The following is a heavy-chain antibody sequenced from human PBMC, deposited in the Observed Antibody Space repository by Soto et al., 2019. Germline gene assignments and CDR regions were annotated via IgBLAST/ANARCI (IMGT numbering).Heavy chain of an antibody. CDR2: LSDSGGST. D-gene: IGHD6-13*01. V-gene: IGHV3-23*01. J-gene: IGHJ4*02. CDR3: AKVSSSWYAGFFDL. Sequence: EVQLLESGGGLVQPGGSLRLSCTASGFTFSSHAMTWVRQAPGKGLEWVSGLSDSGGSTYYADSVKGRFTISRDNSLNTLYLQMTTLRAADTAVYYCAKVSSSWYAGFFDLWGQGTLVTVSS. CDR1: GFTFSSHA.